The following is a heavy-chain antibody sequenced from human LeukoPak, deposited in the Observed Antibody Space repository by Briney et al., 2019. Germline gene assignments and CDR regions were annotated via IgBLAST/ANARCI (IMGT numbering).Heavy chain of an antibody. CDR2: IYYSGST. D-gene: IGHD2-2*01. CDR3: ARVHCSSTSCYTWGYFDY. J-gene: IGHJ4*02. CDR1: GDSISSSSYY. Sequence: PSETLSLTCTVSGDSISSSSYYWGWIRQPPGKGLEWIGSIYYSGSTYYNPSLNSRVTISVDTSKNQFSLKLSSVTAADTAVYYCARVHCSSTSCYTWGYFDYWGQGTLVTVSS. V-gene: IGHV4-39*01.